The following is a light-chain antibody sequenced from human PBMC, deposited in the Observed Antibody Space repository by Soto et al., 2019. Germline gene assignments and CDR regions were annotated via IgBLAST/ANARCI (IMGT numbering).Light chain of an antibody. CDR3: QQYSSPPWT. V-gene: IGKV4-1*01. CDR2: WAS. Sequence: DIVMTQFPDSLAVTLGERATINCKSSQSVLYSSNNKNYLAWYQQKPGQPPKLLIYWASTRESGVPDRFSGSGSGTDFTLTINSLQAEDVAVYYCQQYSSPPWTFGQVTKVEIK. J-gene: IGKJ1*01. CDR1: QSVLYSSNNKNY.